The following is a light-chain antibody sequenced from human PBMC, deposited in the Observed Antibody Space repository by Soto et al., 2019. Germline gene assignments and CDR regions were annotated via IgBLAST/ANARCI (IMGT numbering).Light chain of an antibody. CDR1: SSDVGGYNY. Sequence: QSALTQPASVSGSPGQSITISCTGTSSDVGGYNYVSWYQQHPGKAPKLMIYDVSNRPSGVSNRFSGSKSGNTASLTISGLQAEDEADYYCSSYTTSGSLVFGGGTKADRP. V-gene: IGLV2-14*01. CDR3: SSYTTSGSLV. CDR2: DVS. J-gene: IGLJ2*01.